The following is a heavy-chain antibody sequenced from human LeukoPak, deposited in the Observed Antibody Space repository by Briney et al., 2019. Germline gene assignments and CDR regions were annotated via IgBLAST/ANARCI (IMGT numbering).Heavy chain of an antibody. CDR1: GGTFSSYA. Sequence: SVKVSCKASGGTFSSYAISWVRQAPGQGLEWMGRIIPILGIANYAQKFQGKVTITADKSTSTAYMELSSLRSEDTAVYYCARDEAAAGTRWFDPWGQGTLVTVSS. V-gene: IGHV1-69*04. CDR3: ARDEAAAGTRWFDP. J-gene: IGHJ5*02. CDR2: IIPILGIA. D-gene: IGHD6-13*01.